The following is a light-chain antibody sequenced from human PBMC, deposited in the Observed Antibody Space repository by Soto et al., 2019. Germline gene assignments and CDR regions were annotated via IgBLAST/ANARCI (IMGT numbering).Light chain of an antibody. V-gene: IGKV1-39*01. Sequence: DIQMTQSPSSLSASVGDRVTITCRASQYISGYLNWYQKKPGKAPKLLIYDASSLQSGVPPRFSGSGSGTDFSLTISSLQPEDFATYYCQQSFASPPLTFGGGTKVEIK. CDR2: DAS. J-gene: IGKJ4*01. CDR1: QYISGY. CDR3: QQSFASPPLT.